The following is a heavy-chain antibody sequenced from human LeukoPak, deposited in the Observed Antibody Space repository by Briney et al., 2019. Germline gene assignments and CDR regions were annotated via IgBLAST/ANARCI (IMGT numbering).Heavy chain of an antibody. D-gene: IGHD6-19*01. CDR3: ARAGSGWYVHDAFDI. CDR1: GGSISSGGYS. J-gene: IGHJ3*02. CDR2: IYHSGST. Sequence: ASETLSLTCAVSGGSISSGGYSWSWIRQPPGKGLEWIGYIYHSGSTYYNPSLKSRVAISVDRSKNQFSLKLSSVTAADTAVYYCARAGSGWYVHDAFDIWGQGTMVTVSS. V-gene: IGHV4-30-2*01.